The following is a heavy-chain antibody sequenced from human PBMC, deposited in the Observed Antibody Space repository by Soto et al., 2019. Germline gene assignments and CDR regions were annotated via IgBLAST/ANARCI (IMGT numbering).Heavy chain of an antibody. CDR1: EFTFSHYW. CDR3: TKDTFGDRDS. Sequence: EVHLVESGGGLVQPGGSLRLSCADSEFTFSHYWMHWVRQAPGKGLVWVSRINPDGTTTNYADSVKGRFTISRDHAKNTRYLQMNSLRGEDTARYYCTKDTFGDRDSWGQGTLVTVSS. J-gene: IGHJ4*02. CDR2: INPDGTTT. D-gene: IGHD4-17*01. V-gene: IGHV3-74*01.